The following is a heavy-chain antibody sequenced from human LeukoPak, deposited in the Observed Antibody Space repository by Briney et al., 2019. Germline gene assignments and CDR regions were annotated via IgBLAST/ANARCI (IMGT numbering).Heavy chain of an antibody. CDR1: GFTFSYYY. D-gene: IGHD5/OR15-5a*01. V-gene: IGHV3-11*01. Sequence: PGGSLSLSCAASGFTFSYYYMSWIRQAPGKGLEWISYISTSDSTIYYADSVKGRFTICRDNAKNSLYLQMNSRRAEDTAVYYCARVFSVGVDYCYYWGQRNLGTVSS. J-gene: IGHJ4*02. CDR3: ARVFSVGVDYCYY. CDR2: ISTSDSTI.